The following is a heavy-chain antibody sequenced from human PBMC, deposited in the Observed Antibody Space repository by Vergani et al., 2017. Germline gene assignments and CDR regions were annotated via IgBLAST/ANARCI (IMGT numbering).Heavy chain of an antibody. J-gene: IGHJ5*02. Sequence: QVQLVQSGAEVKKPGSSVKVSCKASGGTFSSYAISWVRPPPGKGLDRLGGIIPILGTANYAQKFPGRVTITADESTSTAYMELSSLRSEDTAVYYCAXDPYCSSTSCYAPWFDPWGQGTLVTVSS. CDR1: GGTFSSYA. V-gene: IGHV1-69*01. CDR2: IIPILGTA. CDR3: AXDPYCSSTSCYAPWFDP. D-gene: IGHD2-2*01.